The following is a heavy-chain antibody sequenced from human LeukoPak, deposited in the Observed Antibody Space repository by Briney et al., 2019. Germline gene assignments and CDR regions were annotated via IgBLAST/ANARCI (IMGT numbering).Heavy chain of an antibody. CDR1: GGSISSHY. J-gene: IGHJ4*02. CDR2: IYYSGST. V-gene: IGHV4-59*08. D-gene: IGHD6-13*01. Sequence: PSETLSLTCTVSGGSISSHYWSWIRQPPGKGLEWIEYIYYSGSTNYNPSLKSRVTISVDTSKNQFSLKVSSVTAADTAVYYCARRSIAAAGSYFDYWSQGTLVTVSS. CDR3: ARRSIAAAGSYFDY.